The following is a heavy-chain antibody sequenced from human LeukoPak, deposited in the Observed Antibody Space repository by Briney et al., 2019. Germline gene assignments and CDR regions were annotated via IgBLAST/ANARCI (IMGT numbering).Heavy chain of an antibody. Sequence: GGSLRLSCAASGFTFSSYAMGWVRQAPGKGLEWVSYISSSGSTIYYADSVKGRFTISRDNAKNSLYLQMNSLRAEDTAVYYCATITMVRGTDAFDIWGQGTMVTVSS. CDR1: GFTFSSYA. V-gene: IGHV3-48*03. J-gene: IGHJ3*02. CDR2: ISSSGSTI. CDR3: ATITMVRGTDAFDI. D-gene: IGHD3-10*01.